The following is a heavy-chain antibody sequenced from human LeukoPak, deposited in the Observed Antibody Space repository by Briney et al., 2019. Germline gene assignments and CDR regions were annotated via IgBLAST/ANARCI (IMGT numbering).Heavy chain of an antibody. CDR1: GFTFSSYV. V-gene: IGHV3-23*01. CDR2: ISGSGGST. CDR3: AKDGKYYDFWSGYYSRSYYYYMDV. J-gene: IGHJ6*03. D-gene: IGHD3-3*01. Sequence: PGGSLRLSCAASGFTFSSYVMSWVRQAPGKGLEWVSAISGSGGSTHYADSVKGRFTISRDNSKNTLYLQMNSLRAEDTAVYYCAKDGKYYDFWSGYYSRSYYYYMDVWGKGTTVTVSS.